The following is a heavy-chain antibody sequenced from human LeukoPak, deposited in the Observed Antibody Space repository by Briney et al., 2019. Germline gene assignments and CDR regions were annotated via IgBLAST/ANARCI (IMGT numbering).Heavy chain of an antibody. CDR1: GFTFSSYA. V-gene: IGHV3-23*01. CDR3: AKDKVGTSGDAFDI. Sequence: GGSLRLSCAASGFTFSSYAMSWVRQAPGKGLEWVSGTSDSGGSTYYADSVKGRFTISRDNSKNTLYLQMNSLRAEDTAVYFCAKDKVGTSGDAFDIWGQGTMVTVSS. J-gene: IGHJ3*02. CDR2: TSDSGGST. D-gene: IGHD1-1*01.